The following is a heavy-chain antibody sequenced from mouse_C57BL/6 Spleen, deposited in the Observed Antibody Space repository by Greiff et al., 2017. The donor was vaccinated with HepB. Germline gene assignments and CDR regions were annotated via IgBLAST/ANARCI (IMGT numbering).Heavy chain of an antibody. D-gene: IGHD1-1*01. CDR1: GFNIKDYY. CDR2: IDPEDGDT. CDR3: TTGDYGSSYAMDY. V-gene: IGHV14-1*01. J-gene: IGHJ4*01. Sequence: EVMLVESGAELVRPGASVKLSCTASGFNIKDYYMHWVKQRPEQGLEWIGRIDPEDGDTEYAPKFQGKATMTADTSSNTAYLQLSSLTSEDTAVYYCTTGDYGSSYAMDYWGQGTSVTVSS.